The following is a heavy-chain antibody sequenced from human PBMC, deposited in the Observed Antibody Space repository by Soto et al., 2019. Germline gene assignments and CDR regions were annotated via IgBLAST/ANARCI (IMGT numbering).Heavy chain of an antibody. CDR1: GFTFSSYA. D-gene: IGHD3-10*02. V-gene: IGHV3-23*01. Sequence: EVPLLESGGGLVQPGGSLRLSCAASGFTFSSYAMSWGRRAPGKGLEWVSAISGSGGTTYYADSVKGRFTFARDNSKNPLYLQMTSLRAEDTAVYYCANNANGLFSAFDIWGQGTMVTVSS. CDR3: ANNANGLFSAFDI. J-gene: IGHJ3*02. CDR2: ISGSGGTT.